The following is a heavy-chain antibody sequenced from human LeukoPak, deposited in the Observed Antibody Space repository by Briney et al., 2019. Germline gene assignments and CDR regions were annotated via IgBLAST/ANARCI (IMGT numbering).Heavy chain of an antibody. Sequence: GASVTVSCKASGYTFTTYDINWVRQATEQGLEWMGWMNPTSGYTGYAQKFQGRITMTRDTSLRTAYMELSSLRSEDTAVYYCARVAGSVDSWGQGTLVTVSS. D-gene: IGHD6-19*01. CDR1: GYTFTTYD. V-gene: IGHV1-8*01. CDR2: MNPTSGYT. CDR3: ARVAGSVDS. J-gene: IGHJ4*02.